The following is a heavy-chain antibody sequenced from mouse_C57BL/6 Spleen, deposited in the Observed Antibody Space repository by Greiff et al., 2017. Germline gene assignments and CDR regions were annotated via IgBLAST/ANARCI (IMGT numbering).Heavy chain of an antibody. J-gene: IGHJ2*01. Sequence: QVQLQQPGAELVRPGSSVKLSCKASGYTFTSYWMDWVKQRPGQGLEWIGNIYPSDSETHYNQKFTDKATLTVDKSSSTAYLQLSSLTSEDAAVYYCAVTGRIDYWGQGTTLTVSS. CDR2: IYPSDSET. CDR3: AVTGRIDY. V-gene: IGHV1-61*01. CDR1: GYTFTSYW. D-gene: IGHD4-1*01.